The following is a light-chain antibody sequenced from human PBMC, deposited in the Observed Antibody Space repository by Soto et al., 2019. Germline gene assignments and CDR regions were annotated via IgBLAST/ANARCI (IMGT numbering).Light chain of an antibody. J-gene: IGLJ1*01. Sequence: QSVLTQPASVSGSPGQSITISCAGTSSDVGAYNYVSWYQQHPGKAPKLMIYDVSNRPSGISNRFSGSKSGNTASLTISGLQVEDEADYYCISLTSRPSYVFGTGTKLTVL. CDR2: DVS. V-gene: IGLV2-14*03. CDR1: SSDVGAYNY. CDR3: ISLTSRPSYV.